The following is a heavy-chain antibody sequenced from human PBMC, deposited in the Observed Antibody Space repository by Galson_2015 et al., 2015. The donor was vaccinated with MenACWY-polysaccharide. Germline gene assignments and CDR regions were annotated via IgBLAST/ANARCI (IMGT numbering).Heavy chain of an antibody. J-gene: IGHJ4*02. Sequence: SLRLSCAASGFSVTINYVSWVRQAPGKGLEWVSVVYSGGTTYYADSVKGRFTVSRDNSKNTLYLQMNSLRAEDTAVCYCAREGGSGHYGGFDYWGQGTLVTVSS. V-gene: IGHV3-66*02. CDR2: VYSGGTT. CDR1: GFSVTINY. CDR3: AREGGSGHYGGFDY. D-gene: IGHD3-3*01.